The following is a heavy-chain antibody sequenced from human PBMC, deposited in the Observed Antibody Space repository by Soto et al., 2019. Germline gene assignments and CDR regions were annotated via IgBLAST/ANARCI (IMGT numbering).Heavy chain of an antibody. CDR3: ARYHTPYYYDSSGYHKTYYSDY. J-gene: IGHJ4*02. D-gene: IGHD3-22*01. CDR1: GCTFSSYA. CDR2: IIPIFGTA. Sequence: SVKVSCKASGCTFSSYAISWVREAPGQGLEWMGGIIPIFGTANYAQKFQGRVTITADESTSTAYMELSSLRSEDTAVYYCARYHTPYYYDSSGYHKTYYSDYWGQGTLVTVSP. V-gene: IGHV1-69*13.